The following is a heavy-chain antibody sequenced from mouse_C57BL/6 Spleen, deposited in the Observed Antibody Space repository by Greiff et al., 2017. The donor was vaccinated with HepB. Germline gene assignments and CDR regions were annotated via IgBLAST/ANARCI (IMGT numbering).Heavy chain of an antibody. CDR1: GFTFSDYY. CDR2: INYDGSST. CDR3: ARGGDMVTTWYFDY. Sequence: DVQLVESEGGLVQPGSSMKLSCTASGFTFSDYYMAWVRQVPEKGLEWVANINYDGSSTYYLDSLKSRFIISRDNAKNILYLQMSSLKSEYTATYYCARGGDMVTTWYFDYWGQGTTLTVSS. J-gene: IGHJ2*01. D-gene: IGHD2-2*01. V-gene: IGHV5-16*01.